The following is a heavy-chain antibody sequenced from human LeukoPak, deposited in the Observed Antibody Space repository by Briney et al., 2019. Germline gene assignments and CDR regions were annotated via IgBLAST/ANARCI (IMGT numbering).Heavy chain of an antibody. CDR1: GFTFSSYW. CDR2: IKHDGTEK. CDR3: ARVGGAAGNPFDY. V-gene: IGHV3-7*01. J-gene: IGHJ4*02. D-gene: IGHD6-13*01. Sequence: PGGSLRLSCAASGFTFSSYWMSWVRQAPGKGLEWVANIKHDGTEKNYVDSVKGRFTISRDNATNSLYLQMNSLRAEETNVYYCARVGGAAGNPFDYWGQGTLVTVSS.